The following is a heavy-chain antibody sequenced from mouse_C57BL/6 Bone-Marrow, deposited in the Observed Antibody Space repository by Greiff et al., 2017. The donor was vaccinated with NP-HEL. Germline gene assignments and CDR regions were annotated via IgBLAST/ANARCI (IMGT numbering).Heavy chain of an antibody. CDR3: AISPRVYSNYAMDY. CDR2: IHPSDSDT. J-gene: IGHJ4*01. V-gene: IGHV1-74*01. Sequence: PGQGLEWIGRIHPSDSDTNYNQKFKGKATLTVDKSSSTAYMQLSSLTSEDSAVYYCAISPRVYSNYAMDYWGQGTSVTVSS. D-gene: IGHD2-5*01.